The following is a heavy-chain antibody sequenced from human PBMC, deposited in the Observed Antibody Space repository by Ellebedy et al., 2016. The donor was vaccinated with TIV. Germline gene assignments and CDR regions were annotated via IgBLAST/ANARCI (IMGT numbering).Heavy chain of an antibody. D-gene: IGHD6-6*01. J-gene: IGHJ6*02. V-gene: IGHV3-7*04. CDR2: IKQDGSEK. Sequence: GGSLRLXXAASGFTFSSYWMSWVRQAPGKGLEWVANIKQDGSEKYYVDSVKGRFTISRDNAKNSLYLQMNSLRAEDTAVYYCARRSSAYYYGMDVWGQGTTVTVSS. CDR1: GFTFSSYW. CDR3: ARRSSAYYYGMDV.